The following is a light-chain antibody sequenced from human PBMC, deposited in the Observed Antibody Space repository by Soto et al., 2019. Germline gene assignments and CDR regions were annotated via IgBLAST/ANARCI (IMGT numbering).Light chain of an antibody. V-gene: IGLV2-8*01. CDR1: SSDVGGYNY. CDR3: SPFSGGGNPVL. Sequence: QSALTQPPSASGSLGQSVTISCTGTSSDVGGYNYVSWHQQHPGKAPKVMIYEVTKRPPGVPDRFSGSKSGNAASLTVSGLQAEDEAECYWSPFSGGGNPVLLGGGTKLTVL. J-gene: IGLJ2*01. CDR2: EVT.